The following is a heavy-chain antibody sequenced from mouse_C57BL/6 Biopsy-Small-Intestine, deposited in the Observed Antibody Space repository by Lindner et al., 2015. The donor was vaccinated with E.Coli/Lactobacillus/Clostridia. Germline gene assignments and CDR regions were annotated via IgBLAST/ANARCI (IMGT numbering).Heavy chain of an antibody. CDR1: SRTFLSYG. CDR3: ARDGATVNTEKYYYGMDV. CDR2: ISAYNGNT. D-gene: IGHD1-1*01. Sequence: SVKVSCKTSSRTFLSYGINWVRQAPGQGPEWMGWISAYNGNTRYAQKFHDRVTVTADKPTTTVYMELRSLRPDDTAVYYRARDGATVNTEKYYYGMDVWGQGTTVTVSA. J-gene: IGHJ1*01. V-gene: IGHV1-4*01.